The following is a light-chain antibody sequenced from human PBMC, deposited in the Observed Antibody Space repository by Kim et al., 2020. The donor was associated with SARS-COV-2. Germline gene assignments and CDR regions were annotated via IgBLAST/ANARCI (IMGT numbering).Light chain of an antibody. Sequence: ASVEDTVTITCRSSQDISNYLAWYQQKPGKVPKVLIYAASTLQTGIPSRFSGSGSGTEFTLTIGSLQPEDVATYYCQQYNSAPWTFGPGTKVDIK. V-gene: IGKV1-27*01. J-gene: IGKJ1*01. CDR1: QDISNY. CDR2: AAS. CDR3: QQYNSAPWT.